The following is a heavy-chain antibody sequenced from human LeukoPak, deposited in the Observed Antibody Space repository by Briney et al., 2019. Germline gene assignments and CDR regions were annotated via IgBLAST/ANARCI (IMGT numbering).Heavy chain of an antibody. CDR2: ITYNGGRT. V-gene: IGHV3-64*01. CDR3: ARERYSGYDFDAFDM. CDR1: EFTFSRFA. D-gene: IGHD5-12*01. J-gene: IGHJ3*02. Sequence: GGSLRLSCAASEFTFSRFAMHWVRQAPGKGLEYVSTITYNGGRTYYANSVKGRFTIPRDNSKNTLYLQMGSLRAEDMAVYYCARERYSGYDFDAFDMWGQGTMVTVSS.